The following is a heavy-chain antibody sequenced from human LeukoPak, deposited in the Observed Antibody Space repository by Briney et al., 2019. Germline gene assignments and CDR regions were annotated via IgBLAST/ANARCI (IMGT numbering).Heavy chain of an antibody. D-gene: IGHD6-19*01. J-gene: IGHJ4*02. V-gene: IGHV1-18*01. Sequence: ASVKVSCKASGYTLTNYGISWVRQAPGQGLEWMGWISAYNRNTNYAQKLQGRVTMTTDTSTSTAYMELRSLRSDDTAVYYCARDLKRGYSSGRYSWGTGSSNDYWGQGTLVTVSS. CDR2: ISAYNRNT. CDR1: GYTLTNYG. CDR3: ARDLKRGYSSGRYSWGTGSSNDY.